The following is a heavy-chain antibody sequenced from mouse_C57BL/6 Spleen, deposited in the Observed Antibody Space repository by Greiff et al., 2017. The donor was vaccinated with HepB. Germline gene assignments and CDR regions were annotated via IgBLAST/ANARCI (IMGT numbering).Heavy chain of an antibody. CDR1: GFTFSDYG. V-gene: IGHV5-17*01. CDR2: ISSGSSTI. J-gene: IGHJ2*01. CDR3: ARKPGLYFDY. Sequence: EVQLMESGGGLVKPGGSLKLSCAASGFTFSDYGMHWVRQAPEKGLEWVAYISSGSSTIYYADTVKGRFTISRDNAKNTLFLQMTSLRSEDTAMYYCARKPGLYFDYWGQGTTLTVSS.